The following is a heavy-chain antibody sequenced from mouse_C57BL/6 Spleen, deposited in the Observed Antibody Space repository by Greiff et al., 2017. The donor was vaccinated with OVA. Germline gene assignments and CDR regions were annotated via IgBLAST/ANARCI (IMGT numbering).Heavy chain of an antibody. V-gene: IGHV1-81*01. CDR3: AERGWDYFDY. J-gene: IGHJ2*01. Sequence: VQLQQSGAELARPGASVKLSCKASGYTFTSYGISWVKQRPGQGLEWIGEIYPRSGNTYYNEKFKGKATLTADKSSSTAYMELRSLTSEDAAVYFCAERGWDYFDYWGQGTTLTVSS. CDR1: GYTFTSYG. CDR2: IYPRSGNT.